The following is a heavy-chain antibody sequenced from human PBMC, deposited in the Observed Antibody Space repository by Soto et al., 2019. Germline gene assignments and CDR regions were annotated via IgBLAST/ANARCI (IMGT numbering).Heavy chain of an antibody. CDR3: ARGQGGYSYPNWFDP. CDR2: IYSSGSA. V-gene: IGHV4-59*12. CDR1: GDSMSTYY. J-gene: IGHJ5*02. D-gene: IGHD5-18*01. Sequence: SETLSLTCTASGDSMSTYYWNWIRQPPGKGLEWIGYIYSSGSANYNPSLKSRVAISIDTSKNQFSLKLSSVTAADTAVYYCARGQGGYSYPNWFDPWGQGTLVTVSS.